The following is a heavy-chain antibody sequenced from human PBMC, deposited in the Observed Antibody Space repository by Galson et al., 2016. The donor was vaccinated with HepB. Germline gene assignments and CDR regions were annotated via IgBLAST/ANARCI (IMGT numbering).Heavy chain of an antibody. V-gene: IGHV3-21*01. CDR2: LSGSTIYI. CDR3: TRHALGGNYIPDDY. D-gene: IGHD2-2*02. CDR1: GFTFSSYN. J-gene: IGHJ4*02. Sequence: SLRLSCAASGFTFSSYNMSWVRQAPGKGLEWVASLSGSTIYIYYADSVKGRFTISRDNANNLLYLQMNSLRAEDTAVYYCTRHALGGNYIPDDYWGQGTLLTVSS.